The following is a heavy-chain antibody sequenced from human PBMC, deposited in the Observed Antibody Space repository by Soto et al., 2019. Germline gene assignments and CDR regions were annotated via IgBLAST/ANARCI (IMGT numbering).Heavy chain of an antibody. J-gene: IGHJ5*02. CDR2: IYHSGST. CDR3: AGYYYGSGSYYWFDP. Sequence: QVQLQESGPGLVKPSGTLSLTCAVSSGSISSSNWWSWVRQPPGKGLEWIGEIYHSGSTNYNPSLKSRVPISVAKTKNQFSLKLSSVTAADTAVYYCAGYYYGSGSYYWFDPWGQGTLVTVSS. V-gene: IGHV4-4*02. CDR1: SGSISSSNW. D-gene: IGHD3-10*01.